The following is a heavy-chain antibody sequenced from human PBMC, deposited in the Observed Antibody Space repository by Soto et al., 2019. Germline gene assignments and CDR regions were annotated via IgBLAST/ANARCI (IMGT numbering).Heavy chain of an antibody. V-gene: IGHV1-69*12. CDR3: AREGIREIVVVVAATLGGMDV. Sequence: QVQLVQSGAEVKKPGSSVKVSCKASGGTFSSYAISWVRQAPGQGLEWMGGIIPIFGTANYAETFQGRVTITAEESTSTAYMELSSLRSEDTAVYYCAREGIREIVVVVAATLGGMDVWGQGTTVTVSS. CDR2: IIPIFGTA. D-gene: IGHD2-15*01. J-gene: IGHJ6*02. CDR1: GGTFSSYA.